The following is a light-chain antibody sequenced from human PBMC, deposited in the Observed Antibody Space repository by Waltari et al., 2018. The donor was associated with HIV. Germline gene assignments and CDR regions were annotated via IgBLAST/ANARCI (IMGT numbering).Light chain of an antibody. CDR3: QSTDSSGYLWV. V-gene: IGLV3-25*03. Sequence: SSELTQAPSVSVSPGPTARSTCSGDSLSKQYTYWNQPNAAQAPVLVMYKDSERPSEIPARFSGSSAGATVTLTINGVQAEDEADYYCQSTDSSGYLWVFGGGTKLTV. CDR1: SLSKQY. CDR2: KDS. J-gene: IGLJ3*02.